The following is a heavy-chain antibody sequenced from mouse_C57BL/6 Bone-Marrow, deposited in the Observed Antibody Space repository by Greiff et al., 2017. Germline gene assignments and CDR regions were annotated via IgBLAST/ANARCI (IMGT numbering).Heavy chain of an antibody. CDR1: GFTFSSYG. CDR3: ARREQCDGSSYAWFAY. J-gene: IGHJ3*01. V-gene: IGHV5-6*01. D-gene: IGHD1-1*01. Sequence: EVQLVESGGDLVKPGGSLKLSCAASGFTFSSYGMSWVRQTPDKRLEWVATISSGGSYTYYPDSVKGRFTISRDNAKNTLYMQMSSLKSEDTAMYYCARREQCDGSSYAWFAYWGQGTLVTVSA. CDR2: ISSGGSYT.